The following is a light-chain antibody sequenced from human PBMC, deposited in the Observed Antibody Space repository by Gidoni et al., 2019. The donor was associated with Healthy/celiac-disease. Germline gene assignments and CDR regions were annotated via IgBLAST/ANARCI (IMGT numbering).Light chain of an antibody. CDR1: SSDVGGYNY. J-gene: IGLJ3*02. CDR3: SSYTSSSTLDWV. V-gene: IGLV2-14*03. Sequence: QSALTQPAAVSGSPGQSITTSCTGTSSDVGGYNYVSWYQQHPGKAPKLMIYDVSNRPSGVSNRFSGSQSGNTASLTISGLQAEDEADYYCSSYTSSSTLDWVFGGGTKLTVL. CDR2: DVS.